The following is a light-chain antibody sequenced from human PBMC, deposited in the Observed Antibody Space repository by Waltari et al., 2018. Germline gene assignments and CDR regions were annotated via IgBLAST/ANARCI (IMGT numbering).Light chain of an antibody. J-gene: IGLJ3*02. CDR2: ANN. CDR3: QSYDTSLSGSNWV. CDR1: SSHIGAGHP. Sequence: QSVLTQPPAVSGAPAQGVTVSCPGSSSHIGAGHPVHWYQPLPGTAPNLLIYANNNRPSGVPDRFSGSKSGTSASLAITGLQADDEADYYCQSYDTSLSGSNWVFGGGTKLTVL. V-gene: IGLV1-40*01.